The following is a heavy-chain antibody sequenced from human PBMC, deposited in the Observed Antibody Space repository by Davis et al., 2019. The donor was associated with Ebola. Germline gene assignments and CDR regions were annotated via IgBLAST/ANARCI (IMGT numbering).Heavy chain of an antibody. CDR2: IYHSGST. D-gene: IGHD5-18*01. J-gene: IGHJ6*04. CDR3: ARIPVITSPALGYGLDV. CDR1: GGSISIVNW. Sequence: MPSETLSLTCAVSGGSISIVNWWSWVRQPPGKGLEWIGEIYHSGSTNYSPSLKSRVTISVDKSKNQFSLKLSSVTAADTAVYFCARIPVITSPALGYGLDVWGKGTTVTVSS. V-gene: IGHV4-4*02.